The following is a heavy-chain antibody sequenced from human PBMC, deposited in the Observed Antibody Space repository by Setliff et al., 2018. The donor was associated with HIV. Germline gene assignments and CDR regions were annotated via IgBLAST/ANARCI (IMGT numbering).Heavy chain of an antibody. V-gene: IGHV5-51*01. J-gene: IGHJ4*02. Sequence: PGESLKIYCKGSGYSFTNYWSGWVRQMPGKGQEWMGIIYPGDSDTRYSPSFQGHVTISADKSIRTAYLQWSGLKASDTAIYYCARHRGEVGLLEMATGYFDYWGQGTLVTVSS. CDR1: GYSFTNYW. D-gene: IGHD5-12*01. CDR3: ARHRGEVGLLEMATGYFDY. CDR2: IYPGDSDT.